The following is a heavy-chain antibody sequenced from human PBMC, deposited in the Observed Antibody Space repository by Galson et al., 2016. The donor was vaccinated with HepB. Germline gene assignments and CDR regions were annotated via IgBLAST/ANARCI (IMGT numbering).Heavy chain of an antibody. CDR3: ARHHSKSSVGWYGMDV. V-gene: IGHV6-1*01. Sequence: CAISGDSVSSNTVVWNWIRQSPSRGLEWLGRTYYRSKWYNDYALSVESRISINADTSKNQFSLQLNSVIPEDTAVYYCARHHSKSSVGWYGMDVWGQGTTVSVAS. CDR2: TYYRSKWYN. D-gene: IGHD6-6*01. CDR1: GDSVSSNTVV. J-gene: IGHJ6*02.